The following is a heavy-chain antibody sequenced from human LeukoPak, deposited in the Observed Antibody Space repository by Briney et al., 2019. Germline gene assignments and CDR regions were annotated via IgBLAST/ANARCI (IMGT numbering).Heavy chain of an antibody. V-gene: IGHV4-39*01. CDR3: ARGRYTGAFYEFDY. J-gene: IGHJ4*02. CDR2: IYHTGTT. Sequence: SETLPLTCTVSGDSISSGGFYWAWIRQTPGKGLEWIAAIYHTGTTRYNSSLKSRVTISVDTSSNQFSLKLTSVTATDTAAYYCARGRYTGAFYEFDYWGQGTLVTVS. D-gene: IGHD5/OR15-5a*01. CDR1: GDSISSGGFY.